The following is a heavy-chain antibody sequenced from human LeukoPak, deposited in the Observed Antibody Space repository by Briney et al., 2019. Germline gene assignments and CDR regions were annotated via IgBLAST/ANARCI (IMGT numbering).Heavy chain of an antibody. V-gene: IGHV4-39*01. CDR1: GGSISSRSYY. CDR3: ATTVTTRYYFDY. J-gene: IGHJ4*02. D-gene: IGHD4-17*01. Sequence: PPETLSLTCTVSGGSISSRSYYWGWIRQPPGKGLEWIGSIYYTGSTYKNPSLKSRVTISVDTYKSRFSLKLSSVTAADTAVYYCATTVTTRYYFDYWGQGTLVTVSS. CDR2: IYYTGST.